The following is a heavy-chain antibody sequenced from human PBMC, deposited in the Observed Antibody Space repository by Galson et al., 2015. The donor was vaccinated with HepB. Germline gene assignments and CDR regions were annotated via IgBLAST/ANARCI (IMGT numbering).Heavy chain of an antibody. CDR2: IKQDGREK. J-gene: IGHJ4*02. D-gene: IGHD1-26*01. CDR1: GFNSSIFW. Sequence: SLRLSCAGSGFNSSIFWMSWVRQAPGKGLEWVANIKQDGREKYYVGPVKGRFTISRDNAGNSLYLRMNSLRGEDTALYYCARSSGGYFDSWGQGILVTVSS. CDR3: ARSSGGYFDS. V-gene: IGHV3-7*01.